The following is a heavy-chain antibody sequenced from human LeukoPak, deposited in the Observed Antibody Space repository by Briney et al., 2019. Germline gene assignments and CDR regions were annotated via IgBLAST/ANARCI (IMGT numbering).Heavy chain of an antibody. CDR3: ARDMGWLQYDY. CDR1: GFTFSSYW. D-gene: IGHD5-24*01. CDR2: IKEDGSAK. J-gene: IGHJ4*02. Sequence: GGSLRLSCATSGFTFSSYWMSWVRQAPGKGLEWVANIKEDGSAKYYVDSVKGRFTISRDNAKNSLYLQMNSLRAEDTAVYYCARDMGWLQYDYWGQGTLVTVSS. V-gene: IGHV3-7*01.